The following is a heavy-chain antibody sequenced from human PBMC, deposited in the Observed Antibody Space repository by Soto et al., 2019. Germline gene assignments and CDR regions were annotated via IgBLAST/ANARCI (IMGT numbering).Heavy chain of an antibody. Sequence: QVQLQQWGAGLLKPSETLSLTCAVYGGSFSGYYWSWSRHPPGKGLEWIGESNHSGSTNSNPSLNSRVTISVDTSKNQFSLKLSSVTAADTAVYYCARRFTTVTRRDAFDIWGQGTMVTVSS. CDR3: ARRFTTVTRRDAFDI. CDR2: SNHSGST. CDR1: GGSFSGYY. D-gene: IGHD4-17*01. J-gene: IGHJ3*02. V-gene: IGHV4-34*01.